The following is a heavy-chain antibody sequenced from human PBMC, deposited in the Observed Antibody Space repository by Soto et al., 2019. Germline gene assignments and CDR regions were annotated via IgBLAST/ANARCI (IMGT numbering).Heavy chain of an antibody. V-gene: IGHV2-5*02. CDR1: GFSLNTGGVG. CDR3: ARRRGGFGGGWTTPYFDY. J-gene: IGHJ4*02. CDR2: IYWDDDK. D-gene: IGHD6-19*01. Sequence: QITLKECGPTVVKPTQTLTLTCSLSGFSLNTGGVGVGWIRQPPGKALEWLAVIYWDDDKSWNPSLRDRLTINRDASDDQVVLTVTNMDPVDTGTYYCARRRGGFGGGWTTPYFDYWGQGTLVTVSS.